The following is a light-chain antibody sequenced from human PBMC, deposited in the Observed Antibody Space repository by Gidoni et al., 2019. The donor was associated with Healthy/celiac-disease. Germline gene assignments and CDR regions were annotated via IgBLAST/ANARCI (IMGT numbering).Light chain of an antibody. CDR2: KAS. Sequence: DIQMTQSPSPLSASVGDRVTITCRASQSISSWLAWNQQKPGKAPKLLIYKASSFESGVPSRFSGSGSGTEFTLTISSLQPDDFATYYCQQYNSYPGTFGQGTKLEIK. J-gene: IGKJ2*01. CDR1: QSISSW. CDR3: QQYNSYPGT. V-gene: IGKV1-5*03.